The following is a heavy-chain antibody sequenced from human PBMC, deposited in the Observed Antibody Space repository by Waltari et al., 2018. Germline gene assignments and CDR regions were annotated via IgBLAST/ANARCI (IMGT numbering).Heavy chain of an antibody. CDR3: ARQDLGDDCLFCFDA. D-gene: IGHD3-16*01. CDR2: IVYRGNT. J-gene: IGHJ5*02. Sequence: QVPLPESGPGLVKPSETLSLTCTVSGGSISSYYWSWLRQPPGKGLEGIGYIVYRGNTNDKPSLKSRVTSLVDTSKNQFSRKLSSVTAADTAVYYCARQDLGDDCLFCFDAGGQGTLLTVSS. V-gene: IGHV4-59*13. CDR1: GGSISSYY.